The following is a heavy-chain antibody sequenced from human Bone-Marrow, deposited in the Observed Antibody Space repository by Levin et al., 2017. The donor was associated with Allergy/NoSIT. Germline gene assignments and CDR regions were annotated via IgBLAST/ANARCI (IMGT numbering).Heavy chain of an antibody. CDR2: ISDDGSNK. V-gene: IGHV3-30-3*01. CDR1: GFTFSSYA. Sequence: GASVKVSCAASGFTFSSYAIHWVRQAPGKGLEWVAVISDDGSNKYYTDSVRGRFTFSRDNSKNTLFLQMNSLRAEDTAVYYCARGVVVPAAKVYYMDVWGKGTTVTVSS. J-gene: IGHJ6*03. D-gene: IGHD2-2*01. CDR3: ARGVVVPAAKVYYMDV.